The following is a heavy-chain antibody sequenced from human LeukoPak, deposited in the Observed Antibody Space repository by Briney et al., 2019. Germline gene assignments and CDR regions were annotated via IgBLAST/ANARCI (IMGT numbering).Heavy chain of an antibody. J-gene: IGHJ4*02. CDR2: ISSSSSYI. Sequence: GGSLRLSCAASGFTFSSYSMNWVRQAPGKGLEWVSSISSSSSYIYYADSVKGRFTISRDNVKNSLYLQMNSLRAEDTAVYYCARDSVVATITPYYFDYWGQGTLVTVSS. V-gene: IGHV3-21*01. D-gene: IGHD5-12*01. CDR1: GFTFSSYS. CDR3: ARDSVVATITPYYFDY.